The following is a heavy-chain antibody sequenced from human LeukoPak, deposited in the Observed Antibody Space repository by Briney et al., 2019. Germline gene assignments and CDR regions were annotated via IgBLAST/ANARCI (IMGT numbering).Heavy chain of an antibody. CDR2: INAGNGNT. J-gene: IGHJ3*02. Sequence: GSSVKVSCKASGYTFTSYAMHWVRQAPGQRLEWMGWINAGNGNTKYSQKFQGRVTITRDTSASTAYMELSSLRSEDTAVYYCARDSTGTDAFDIWGQGTMVTVSS. CDR1: GYTFTSYA. D-gene: IGHD1-1*01. V-gene: IGHV1-3*01. CDR3: ARDSTGTDAFDI.